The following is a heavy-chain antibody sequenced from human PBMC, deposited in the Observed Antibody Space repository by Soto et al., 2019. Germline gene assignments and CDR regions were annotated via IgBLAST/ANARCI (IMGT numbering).Heavy chain of an antibody. J-gene: IGHJ4*02. CDR1: GGSISSSSYY. V-gene: IGHV4-39*01. Sequence: PSETLSLTCTVSGGSISSSSYYWGWIRQPPGKGLEWIGSIYYSGSTYYNPSLQSRFTISLDTSKNQFSLKLSSVTAADTAVYYCARRGSGSYSDYWGQGTLVTVSS. CDR3: ARRGSGSYSDY. D-gene: IGHD3-10*01. CDR2: IYYSGST.